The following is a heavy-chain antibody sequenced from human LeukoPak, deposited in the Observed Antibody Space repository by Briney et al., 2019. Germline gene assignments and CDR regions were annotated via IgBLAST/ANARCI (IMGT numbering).Heavy chain of an antibody. CDR1: GFTFSSYW. CDR3: ARVGQAGYVGYPLDY. Sequence: RSGGSLRLSCAASGFTFSSYWMHWVRQAPGKGLVWVSRINSDGSSTSYADSVKGRFTISRDNAKNTLYLQMNSLRAEDTAVFYCARVGQAGYVGYPLDYRGQGTLVTVSS. J-gene: IGHJ4*02. D-gene: IGHD5-12*01. CDR2: INSDGSST. V-gene: IGHV3-74*01.